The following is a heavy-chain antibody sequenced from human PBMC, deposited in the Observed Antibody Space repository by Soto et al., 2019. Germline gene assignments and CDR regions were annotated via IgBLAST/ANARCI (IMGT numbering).Heavy chain of an antibody. D-gene: IGHD1-26*01. Sequence: VGSLRLSCAASGFTFSSYAMSWVRQAPGKGLEWVSAISGSGGSTYYADSVKDRFTISRDNSKNTLYLQMNSLRAEDTAVYYCANSPPNGSYHGLDYWGQGTLVTVSS. CDR1: GFTFSSYA. V-gene: IGHV3-23*01. CDR3: ANSPPNGSYHGLDY. CDR2: ISGSGGST. J-gene: IGHJ4*02.